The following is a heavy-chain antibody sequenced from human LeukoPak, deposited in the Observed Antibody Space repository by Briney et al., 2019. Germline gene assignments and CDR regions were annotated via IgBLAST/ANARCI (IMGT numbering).Heavy chain of an antibody. CDR1: GGSISSGSYY. CDR3: ARLSGDSSGYYLYYYYYYYMDV. V-gene: IGHV4-61*01. CDR2: IYYSGST. Sequence: PSQTLSLTCTVSGGSISSGSYYRSWIRQPPGKGLEWIGYIYYSGSTNYNPSLKSRVTISVDTSKNQFSLKLSSVTAADTAVYYCARLSGDSSGYYLYYYYYYYMDVWGKGTTVTVSS. D-gene: IGHD3-22*01. J-gene: IGHJ6*03.